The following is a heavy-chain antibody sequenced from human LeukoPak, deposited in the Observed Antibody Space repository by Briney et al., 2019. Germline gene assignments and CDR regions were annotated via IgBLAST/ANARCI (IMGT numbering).Heavy chain of an antibody. Sequence: ASMKVSCKASGYTFTSYYMHWVRQAPGQGLEWMGIINPSGGSTSYAQKFQGRVTMTRDTSTSTVYMELSSLRSEDTAVYYCARDVTTRYSYGLFDYWGQGTLVTVSS. CDR1: GYTFTSYY. J-gene: IGHJ4*02. CDR3: ARDVTTRYSYGLFDY. CDR2: INPSGGST. V-gene: IGHV1-46*01. D-gene: IGHD5-18*01.